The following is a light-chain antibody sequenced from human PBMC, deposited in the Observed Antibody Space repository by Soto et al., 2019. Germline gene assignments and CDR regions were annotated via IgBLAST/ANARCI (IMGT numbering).Light chain of an antibody. CDR1: SSDVGGYNY. V-gene: IGLV2-14*01. J-gene: IGLJ2*01. CDR3: SSYTTSSTLVL. CDR2: DVS. Sequence: QSALTQPASVSGSPGQSITISCTGTSSDVGGYNYVSWYQQHPGKAPKIMIYDVSNRPSGVSNSFSGSKSGNTASLTISGLQAEDEADYYCSSYTTSSTLVLFGGGTKLTVL.